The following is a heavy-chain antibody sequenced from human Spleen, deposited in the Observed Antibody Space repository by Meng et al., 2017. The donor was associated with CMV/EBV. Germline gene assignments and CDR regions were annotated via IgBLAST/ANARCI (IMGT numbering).Heavy chain of an antibody. Sequence: SGYTFTSNNITWVPQATGQGLEWMGWMNPNSGNTGYAQKFQGRVTITRNTSISTAYMELSSLKSEDTAVYYCARARYGRNSPYYFDYWGQGTLVTVSS. CDR1: GYTFTSNN. CDR3: ARARYGRNSPYYFDY. J-gene: IGHJ4*02. V-gene: IGHV1-8*03. D-gene: IGHD4-23*01. CDR2: MNPNSGNT.